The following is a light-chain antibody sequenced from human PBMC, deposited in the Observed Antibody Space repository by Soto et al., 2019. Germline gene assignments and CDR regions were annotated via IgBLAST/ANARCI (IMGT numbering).Light chain of an antibody. V-gene: IGKV3-20*01. CDR2: AAS. CDR1: QTVTSSH. CDR3: HHYGSSPWT. J-gene: IGKJ1*01. Sequence: NVLTQSPGTLSLSAGERATLSCRARQTVTSSHLAWYQQRPGQAPRLLIYAASSRATGIPDRFGGSGDGKEFTLTSSRLEPEDFAVYYCHHYGSSPWTFGQGTKVEIK.